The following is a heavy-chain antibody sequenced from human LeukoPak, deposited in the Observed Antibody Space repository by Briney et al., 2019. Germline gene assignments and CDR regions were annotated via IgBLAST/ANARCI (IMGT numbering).Heavy chain of an antibody. Sequence: SETLFLTCTVSGGSISSSSYYLGWIRQPPGKGLERIGSIYYSGSTYYNPSLKSRVTRSVDTSTNQFSLKLSSVTAAATAVYYGARQGVTVANGWYFDLCGRGTLVTLSS. CDR1: GGSISSSSYY. J-gene: IGHJ2*01. V-gene: IGHV4-39*01. CDR2: IYYSGST. CDR3: ARQGVTVANGWYFDL. D-gene: IGHD3-10*01.